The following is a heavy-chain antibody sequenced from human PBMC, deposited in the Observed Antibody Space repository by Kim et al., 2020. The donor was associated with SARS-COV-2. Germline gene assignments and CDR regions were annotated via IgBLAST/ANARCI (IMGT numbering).Heavy chain of an antibody. Sequence: GGSLRLSCAASGFTFSSYSMNWVRQAPGKGLEWVSYISSSSSTIYYADSVKGRFTISRDNAKNSLYLQMNSLRAEDTAVYYCARDPLPEAAAGTENWFDPWGQGTLVTVSS. D-gene: IGHD6-13*01. CDR2: ISSSSSTI. CDR3: ARDPLPEAAAGTENWFDP. J-gene: IGHJ5*02. V-gene: IGHV3-48*04. CDR1: GFTFSSYS.